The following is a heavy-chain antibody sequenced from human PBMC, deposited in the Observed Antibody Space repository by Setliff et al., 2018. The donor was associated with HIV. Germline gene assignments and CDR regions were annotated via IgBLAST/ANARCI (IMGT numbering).Heavy chain of an antibody. CDR2: IYSGGGST. CDR3: AKAPETSYSTGWNYFDY. V-gene: IGHV3-23*03. J-gene: IGHJ4*01. Sequence: ETLSLTCAVSGGSISSSNWWSWVRQAPGKGLEWVSGIYSGGGSTFYADSVKGRFTISRDNSENTLYLQMDSLRAGDTAVYYCAKAPETSYSTGWNYFDYWGHGTLVTVSS. D-gene: IGHD6-19*01. CDR1: GGSISSSN.